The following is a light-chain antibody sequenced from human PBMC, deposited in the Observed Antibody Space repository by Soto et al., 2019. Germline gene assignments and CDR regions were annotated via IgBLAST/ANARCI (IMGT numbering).Light chain of an antibody. V-gene: IGKV3-20*01. CDR2: GAS. Sequence: EIVLTQSPGTLSLSPGKRVTLSCRASQSISSTYLDWYQQKPGQAPRLLIYGASSRATGIPDRFSCSGSGTDFTLTISRLEPEDFAVYYCQQYDSPPRTFGQGTNVEVQ. CDR3: QQYDSPPRT. J-gene: IGKJ1*01. CDR1: QSISSTY.